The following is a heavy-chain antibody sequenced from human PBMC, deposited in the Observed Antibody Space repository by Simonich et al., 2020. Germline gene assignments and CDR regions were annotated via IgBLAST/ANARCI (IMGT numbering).Heavy chain of an antibody. Sequence: EVQLVESGGGLVQPGRSLRLSCAASGFTFDVYAMPWVRQAQGRGMEWVSGISWNSGSIGYADSVKGRFTISRDNAKNSLYLQMNSLRAEDTALYYCAKDGGYCTNGVCYYFDYWGQGTLVTVSS. CDR3: AKDGGYCTNGVCYYFDY. V-gene: IGHV3-9*01. CDR2: ISWNSGSI. D-gene: IGHD2-8*01. CDR1: GFTFDVYA. J-gene: IGHJ4*02.